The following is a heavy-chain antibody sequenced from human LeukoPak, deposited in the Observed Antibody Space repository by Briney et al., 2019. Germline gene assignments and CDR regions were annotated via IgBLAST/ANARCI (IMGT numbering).Heavy chain of an antibody. D-gene: IGHD6-19*01. J-gene: IGHJ4*02. CDR1: GGSVSSGSYF. CDR3: ARAVRGLTPYFDY. Sequence: PSETLSLTCTVSGGSVSSGSYFWSWIRQPPGKGLEWIGYIYYSGNTNYNPSLNSRVTISVDTSKNQFSLKLSSVTAADTAVYYCARAVRGLTPYFDYWGQGTLVTVSS. CDR2: IYYSGNT. V-gene: IGHV4-61*01.